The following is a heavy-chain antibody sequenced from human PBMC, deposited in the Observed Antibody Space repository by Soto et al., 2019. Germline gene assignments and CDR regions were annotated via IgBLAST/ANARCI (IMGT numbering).Heavy chain of an antibody. D-gene: IGHD3-22*01. CDR3: ARSIVVAGAYDFDY. V-gene: IGHV4-59*12. CDR1: GGSISYYC. J-gene: IGHJ4*02. CDR2: VFQSGST. Sequence: QVQLEESGPGLVKSSETLSLTCIVSGGSISYYCWDWIRQPPGKGREWIGYVFQSGSTNYKASLKSRVTIAVYTSRNQFSLDLDSVTAADSAVYYCARSIVVAGAYDFDYWGQGALLTVSS.